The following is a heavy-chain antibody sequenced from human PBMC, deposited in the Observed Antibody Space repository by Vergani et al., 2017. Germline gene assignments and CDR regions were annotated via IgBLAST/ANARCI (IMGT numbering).Heavy chain of an antibody. Sequence: QVQLQESGPGLVKPSQTLSLTCTVSGDSLSSSDHYWSWIRQRSDKGLEWVGHIFRSGTTYYNPSLKSRLIMSVDTSKNQFSLKLTSVTAADTAMYYCARETVVIARIFDVWGQGTLVTVSS. CDR2: IFRSGTT. J-gene: IGHJ4*02. CDR1: GDSLSSSDHY. D-gene: IGHD2-21*01. V-gene: IGHV4-31*03. CDR3: ARETVVIARIFDV.